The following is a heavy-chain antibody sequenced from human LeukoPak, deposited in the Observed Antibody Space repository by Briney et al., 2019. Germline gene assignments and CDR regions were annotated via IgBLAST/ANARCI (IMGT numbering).Heavy chain of an antibody. CDR2: IWYDGSNK. CDR3: ARDPEYYDILTGYQYGMDV. CDR1: GFTFSSYG. Sequence: GRSLRLSCAASGFTFSSYGMHWVRQAPGKGLEWVAVIWYDGSNKYYADSVKGRFTISRDNSKNTLYLQMNSLRAEDTAVYYCARDPEYYDILTGYQYGMDVWGQGTLVTVSS. V-gene: IGHV3-33*01. J-gene: IGHJ6*02. D-gene: IGHD3-9*01.